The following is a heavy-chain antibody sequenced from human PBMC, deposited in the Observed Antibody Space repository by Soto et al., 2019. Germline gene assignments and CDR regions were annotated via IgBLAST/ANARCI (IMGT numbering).Heavy chain of an antibody. CDR2: ISGSGSTI. V-gene: IGHV3-23*01. J-gene: IGHJ4*02. CDR3: AKVRPVYHPGYFDY. Sequence: GGSLRLSCAASGFTFSSYAVSGVRQAPGKGPEWISSISGSGSTIYYADSVKGRFTISRDNSKNTLYLQMNSLRAEDTAVYYCAKVRPVYHPGYFDYWGQGTLVTVSS. CDR1: GFTFSSYA. D-gene: IGHD2-2*01.